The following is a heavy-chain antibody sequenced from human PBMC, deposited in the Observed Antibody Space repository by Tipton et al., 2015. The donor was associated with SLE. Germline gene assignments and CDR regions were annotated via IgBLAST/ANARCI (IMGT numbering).Heavy chain of an antibody. D-gene: IGHD7-27*01. CDR1: GGSISSYY. J-gene: IGHJ4*02. CDR3: ARVSSWGSGYFDY. CDR2: IYYSGST. V-gene: IGHV4-59*01. Sequence: TLSLTCTVSGGSISSYYWSWIRQPPGKGLEWIGYIYYSGSTNYNPSLKSRVTISVDTSKSQFSLKLSSVTAADTAVYYCARVSSWGSGYFDYWGQGTLVTVSS.